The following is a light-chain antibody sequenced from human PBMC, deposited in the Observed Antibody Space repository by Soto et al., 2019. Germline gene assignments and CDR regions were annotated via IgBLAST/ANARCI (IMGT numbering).Light chain of an antibody. Sequence: EIVITQSPCTLSVSPVLRATLSCRAVQGVSTNLAWYQQKSGQAPRLLIYDVSSRATGVPARFSGSGSGTDFTLTISSLQPEDSAVYFCQQYNSLPFSFGQGTRLEIK. J-gene: IGKJ5*01. V-gene: IGKV3-15*01. CDR2: DVS. CDR3: QQYNSLPFS. CDR1: QGVSTN.